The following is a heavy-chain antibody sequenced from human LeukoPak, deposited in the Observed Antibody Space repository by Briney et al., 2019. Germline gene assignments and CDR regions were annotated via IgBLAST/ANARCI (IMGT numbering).Heavy chain of an antibody. CDR3: ARSPKPRWDTGYGRGSVAFDI. V-gene: IGHV4-59*12. CDR2: IYYSGST. J-gene: IGHJ3*02. Sequence: PSETLSLTCTVSGGSISSYYWSWIRQPPGKGLEWIGYIYYSGSTNYNPSLKSRVTISVDTSKNQFSLKLSSVTAADTAVYYCARSPKPRWDTGYGRGSVAFDIWGQGTMVTVSS. CDR1: GGSISSYY. D-gene: IGHD5-18*01.